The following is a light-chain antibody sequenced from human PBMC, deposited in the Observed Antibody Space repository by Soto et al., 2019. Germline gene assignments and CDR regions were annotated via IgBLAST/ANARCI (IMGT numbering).Light chain of an antibody. CDR1: SSDVGAYNY. V-gene: IGLV2-11*01. CDR3: CSYAGSYTLL. J-gene: IGLJ2*01. CDR2: DVS. Sequence: QSVLTQPRSVSGSPGQSVTTSCTGTSSDVGAYNYVSWFQQHPGKAPKLMMSDVSKRPSGVPDRFSGSKSGTTASLTISGLQAEDEADYYCCSYAGSYTLLFGGGTKLTVL.